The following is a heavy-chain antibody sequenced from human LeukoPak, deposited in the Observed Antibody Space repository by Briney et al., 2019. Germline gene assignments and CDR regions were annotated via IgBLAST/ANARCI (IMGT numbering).Heavy chain of an antibody. CDR3: AGGPANLDP. Sequence: PSEALSLTCTVSGGSLSSYYWSWVRQPPGRGVEWSGHIYDSGSADYTPSPMCRATLSVDTSKNQSSLKLSSVTAAVTAVHCFAGGPANLDPSGHGTLVTVSS. CDR2: IYDSGSA. J-gene: IGHJ5*02. CDR1: GGSLSSYY. V-gene: IGHV4-59*01. D-gene: IGHD1-14*01.